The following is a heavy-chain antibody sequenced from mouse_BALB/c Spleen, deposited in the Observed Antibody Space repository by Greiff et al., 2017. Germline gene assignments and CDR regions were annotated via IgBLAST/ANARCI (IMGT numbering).Heavy chain of an antibody. Sequence: EVQLQQSGPGLVKPSQSLSLTCTVTGYSITSDYAWNWIRQFPGNKLEWMGYISYSGSTSYNPSLKSRISITRDTSKNQFFLQLNSVTTEDTATYYCASYYDYAYWYFDVWGAGTTVTVSS. CDR3: ASYYDYAYWYFDV. J-gene: IGHJ1*01. CDR1: GYSITSDYA. D-gene: IGHD2-4*01. CDR2: ISYSGST. V-gene: IGHV3-2*02.